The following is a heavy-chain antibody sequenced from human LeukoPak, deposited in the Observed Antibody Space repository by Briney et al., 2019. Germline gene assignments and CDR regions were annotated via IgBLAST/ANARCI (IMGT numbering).Heavy chain of an antibody. Sequence: SETLSLTCTVSGGSISSGSYYWSWIRQPAGKGLEWIGRIYYSGSTNYNPSLKSRVTISVDTSKNQFSLKLSSVTAADTAVYYCARADFWSGYVDYWGQGTLVTVSS. D-gene: IGHD3-3*01. J-gene: IGHJ4*02. V-gene: IGHV4-61*10. CDR2: IYYSGST. CDR1: GGSISSGSYY. CDR3: ARADFWSGYVDY.